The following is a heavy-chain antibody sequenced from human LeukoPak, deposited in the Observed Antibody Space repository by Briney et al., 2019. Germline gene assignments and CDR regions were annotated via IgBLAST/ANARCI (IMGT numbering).Heavy chain of an antibody. J-gene: IGHJ1*01. CDR2: ITPMFGTA. Sequence: SVKVSCKASGGTFSSYAISWVRQAPGQGLEWVGGITPMFGTAKYAQKFQGRVTITADESTSTAYMELSSLRSEDTAVYYCARDSSEFRSLIPHWGQGTLVTVSS. CDR3: ARDSSEFRSLIPH. CDR1: GGTFSSYA. V-gene: IGHV1-69*13. D-gene: IGHD2-21*01.